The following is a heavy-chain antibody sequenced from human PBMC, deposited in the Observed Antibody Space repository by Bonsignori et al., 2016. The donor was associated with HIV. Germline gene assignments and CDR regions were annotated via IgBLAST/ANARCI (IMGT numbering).Heavy chain of an antibody. CDR2: IKSETDGGTR. V-gene: IGHV3-15*01. Sequence: EVQLVESGGGLVKPGGSLRLSCTASGFTFSDAWMSWVRQAPGKGLEWIARIKSETDGGTRDYAAPVKGRFVISRDDQKNTLFLQTNSLQSEDTAVYYCTTYGYWGQGTLVTVSS. CDR3: TTYGY. CDR1: GFTFSDAW. D-gene: IGHD4-17*01. J-gene: IGHJ4*02.